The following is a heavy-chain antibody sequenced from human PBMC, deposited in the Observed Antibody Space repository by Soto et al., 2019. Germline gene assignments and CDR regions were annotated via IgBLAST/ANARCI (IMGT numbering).Heavy chain of an antibody. CDR3: AAYASGRRGWFDP. D-gene: IGHD2-15*01. CDR2: IYHSGSA. J-gene: IGHJ5*02. Sequence: QVQLQESGPGLVKPSGTLSLTCSVSSGSISSDKWWSWVRQPPGKGLVWVGEIYHSGSAHYNPSLRSRVTISVDKSKNQFSLNLSSVTAADTAVYYCAAYASGRRGWFDPWGQGTLVTVSS. V-gene: IGHV4-4*02. CDR1: SGSISSDKW.